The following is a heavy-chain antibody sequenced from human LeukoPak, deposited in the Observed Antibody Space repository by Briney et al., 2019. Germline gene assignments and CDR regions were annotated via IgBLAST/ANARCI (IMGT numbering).Heavy chain of an antibody. D-gene: IGHD1-20*01. CDR3: LRDLNWSLDQ. V-gene: IGHV3-30*04. CDR1: GFTFSDHA. J-gene: IGHJ4*02. Sequence: QPGRSLRLSCTASGFTFSDHAMHWVRQAPGKGLEWVTVISYHARDQFYADSVKGRFTISRDNAKNTLYLQMNSLRAEDTAVYYCLRDLNWSLDQWGQGTLVTVSS. CDR2: ISYHARDQ.